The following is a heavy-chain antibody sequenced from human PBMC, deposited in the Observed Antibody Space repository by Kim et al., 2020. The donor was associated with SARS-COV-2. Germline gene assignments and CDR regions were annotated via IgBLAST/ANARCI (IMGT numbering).Heavy chain of an antibody. Sequence: GGSLRLSCAASGFTFSSYWIHWVRQAPGKGLVWVSRINTDGSTTTYADSVKGRFTISRDNAKNTLYLQMNSLRVEDTAVYYCARSGQYQLLSVWGQGTTV. CDR3: ARSGQYQLLSV. CDR2: INTDGSTT. J-gene: IGHJ6*02. D-gene: IGHD2-2*01. CDR1: GFTFSSYW. V-gene: IGHV3-74*01.